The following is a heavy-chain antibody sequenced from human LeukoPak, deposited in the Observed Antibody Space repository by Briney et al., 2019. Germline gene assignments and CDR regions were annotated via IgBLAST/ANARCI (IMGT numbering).Heavy chain of an antibody. V-gene: IGHV3-30-3*01. CDR3: ARDQDALTGNGAFDI. CDR1: GVTFSSYA. Sequence: GRSLRLSCAGSGVTFSSYAMQWGRQAPGKGLEWVAVISSDGSNKYYADSVKGRFTISRDNSKSTLYLQMNSLRPEDSAVYYCARDQDALTGNGAFDIWGRGTMVTVSS. D-gene: IGHD3-9*01. J-gene: IGHJ3*02. CDR2: ISSDGSNK.